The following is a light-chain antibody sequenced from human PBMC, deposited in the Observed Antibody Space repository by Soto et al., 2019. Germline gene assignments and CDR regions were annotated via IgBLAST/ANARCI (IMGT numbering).Light chain of an antibody. CDR3: SSYAGSPRYV. Sequence: QSALTQPRSVSGSLGQSVTISCTGTSCDVGTYNYVSWYQQHPGKAPKVMIYDVSERPSGVPDRFSGSKSGNTASLTISGLEAENEADYYCSSYAGSPRYVLGTGTKLTVL. V-gene: IGLV2-11*01. CDR1: SCDVGTYNY. CDR2: DVS. J-gene: IGLJ1*01.